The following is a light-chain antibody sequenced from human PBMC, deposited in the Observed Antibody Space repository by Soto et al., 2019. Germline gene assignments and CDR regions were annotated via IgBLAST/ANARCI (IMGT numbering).Light chain of an antibody. Sequence: EIVLTQSPGTLSLSPGERATLSCRASQSVSSSYLAWYQQRPGRAPRLLIYGASSRATGIPDRFSGSGSGTDFAITISRLEPEDFAMYYCQQYGSSPPYTFGQGIKLEIK. CDR2: GAS. J-gene: IGKJ2*01. CDR1: QSVSSSY. CDR3: QQYGSSPPYT. V-gene: IGKV3-20*01.